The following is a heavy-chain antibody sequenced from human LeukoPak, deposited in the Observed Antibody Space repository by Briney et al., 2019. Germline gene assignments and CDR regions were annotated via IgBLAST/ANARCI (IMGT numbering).Heavy chain of an antibody. CDR1: GYTFTGYY. Sequence: ASVKVSCKASGYTFTGYYMHWVRQAPGQGLEWMGWINPNSGGTNYAQKFQGRVTMTRDTSTSTVYMELSSLRSEDTAVYYCARTGGQGDIVVVPAAMDFDYWGQGTLVTVSS. V-gene: IGHV1-2*02. CDR3: ARTGGQGDIVVVPAAMDFDY. CDR2: INPNSGGT. J-gene: IGHJ4*02. D-gene: IGHD2-2*01.